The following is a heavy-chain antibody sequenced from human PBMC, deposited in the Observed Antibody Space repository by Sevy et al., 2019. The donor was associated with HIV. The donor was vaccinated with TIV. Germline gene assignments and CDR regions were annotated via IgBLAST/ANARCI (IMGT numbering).Heavy chain of an antibody. CDR2: INNGGST. V-gene: IGHV3-23*01. CDR1: GFTFSNYA. Sequence: GGSLRLSCGASGFTFSNYAMSWVRQAPGKGPEWVSGINNGGSTYYADSVRGRFTISRANSKKMVFLQMNSLRAEDTAVYYCASGDTTMITDFDYWGQGALVTVSS. D-gene: IGHD5-18*01. CDR3: ASGDTTMITDFDY. J-gene: IGHJ4*02.